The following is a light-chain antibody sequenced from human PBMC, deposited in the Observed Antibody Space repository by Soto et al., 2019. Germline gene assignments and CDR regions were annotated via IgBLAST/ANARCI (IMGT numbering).Light chain of an antibody. CDR1: SSDVGSHNL. Sequence: QSALTQPASVSGSPGQSITISCTGTSSDVGSHNLVSWYQQHPCQAPKLMIYEVSKRPLGVSARVSASKSGNTASLTISGLQAEDEADYYCCSYGGSRAVFGGGSQLTV. CDR3: CSYGGSRAV. V-gene: IGLV2-23*02. J-gene: IGLJ7*01. CDR2: EVS.